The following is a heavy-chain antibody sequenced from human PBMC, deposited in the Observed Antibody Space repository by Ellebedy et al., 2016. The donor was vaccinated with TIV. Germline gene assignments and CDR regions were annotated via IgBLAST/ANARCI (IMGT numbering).Heavy chain of an antibody. J-gene: IGHJ5*02. D-gene: IGHD4-17*01. V-gene: IGHV3-7*01. CDR1: GFNFRSYW. CDR3: ARRASYGDYAVQVNPWFDP. Sequence: GASLKISCAASGFNFRSYWMTWVRQAPGKGLEWVAKIRQEGDEIYYVESVKGRFTISRDNAKNSLFLQMNSLRVEDTAVYYCARRASYGDYAVQVNPWFDPWGQGTLVTVSS. CDR2: IRQEGDEI.